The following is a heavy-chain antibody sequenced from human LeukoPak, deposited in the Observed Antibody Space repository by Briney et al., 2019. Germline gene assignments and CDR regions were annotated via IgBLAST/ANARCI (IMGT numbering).Heavy chain of an antibody. V-gene: IGHV3-15*01. CDR2: IKSKTDGGTT. CDR3: TTTPKLLWFGELTVDY. Sequence: GGTLRLSCAASGFTFSSYGMSWVRQAPGKGLEWVGRIKSKTDGGTTDYAAPVKGRFTISRDDSKNTLYLQMNSLKTEDTAVYYCTTTPKLLWFGELTVDYWGQGTLVTVSS. J-gene: IGHJ4*02. D-gene: IGHD3-10*01. CDR1: GFTFSSYG.